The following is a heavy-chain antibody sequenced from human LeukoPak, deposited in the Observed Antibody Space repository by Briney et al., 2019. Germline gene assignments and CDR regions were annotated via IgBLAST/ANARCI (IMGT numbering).Heavy chain of an antibody. V-gene: IGHV3-30*18. D-gene: IGHD2-2*01. J-gene: IGHJ3*02. CDR3: AKGAGYCSSTSCSPDAFDI. CDR1: GFKFDDYG. CDR2: ISYDGSNK. Sequence: GGSLRLSCAASGFKFDDYGMHWVRQAPGKGLEWVAVISYDGSNKYYADSVKGRFTISRDNSKNTLYLQMNSLGAEDTAVYYCAKGAGYCSSTSCSPDAFDIWGQGTMVTVSS.